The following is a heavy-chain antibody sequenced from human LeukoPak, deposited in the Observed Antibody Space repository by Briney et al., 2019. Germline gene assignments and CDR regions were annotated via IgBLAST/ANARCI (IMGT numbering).Heavy chain of an antibody. CDR1: GYSFTSYW. CDR3: ARGGYGSGSYSGAAFDI. D-gene: IGHD3-10*01. CDR2: IYPGDSDT. V-gene: IGHV5-51*07. J-gene: IGHJ3*02. Sequence: GESLKISCKGSGYSFTSYWIGWVHQMPGKGLEWMGIIYPGDSDTRYSPSFQGQVTISADKSISTAYLQWSSLKASDTAMYYCARGGYGSGSYSGAAFDIWGQGTMVTVSS.